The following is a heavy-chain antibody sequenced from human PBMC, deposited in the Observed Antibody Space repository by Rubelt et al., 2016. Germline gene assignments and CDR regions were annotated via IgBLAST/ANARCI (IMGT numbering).Heavy chain of an antibody. CDR2: IKQDGTEK. Sequence: GGSLRLSCAASGFSFSSSWMTWVRKAPGKGLEWVANIKQDGTEKYYVDSVKGRFTISRDTAKNSLFLQMNSRRAGDTAVYYCARDNLGYGESKWFDPWGQGALVTVSS. CDR1: GFSFSSSW. V-gene: IGHV3-7*01. CDR3: ARDNLGYGESKWFDP. D-gene: IGHD4/OR15-4a*01. J-gene: IGHJ5*02.